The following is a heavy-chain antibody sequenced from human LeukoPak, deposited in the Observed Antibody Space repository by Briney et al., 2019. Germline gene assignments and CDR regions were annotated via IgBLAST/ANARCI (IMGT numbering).Heavy chain of an antibody. V-gene: IGHV4-39*07. CDR2: IYYSGST. CDR3: ARGDTAMVIGYYFDY. CDR1: GGSISSSSYY. Sequence: SETLSLTCTVSGGSISSSSYYRGWIRQPPGKGLEWIGSIYYSGSTYYNPSLKSRVTISVDTSKNQFSLKLSSVTAADTAVYYCARGDTAMVIGYYFDYWGQGTLVTVSS. J-gene: IGHJ4*02. D-gene: IGHD5-18*01.